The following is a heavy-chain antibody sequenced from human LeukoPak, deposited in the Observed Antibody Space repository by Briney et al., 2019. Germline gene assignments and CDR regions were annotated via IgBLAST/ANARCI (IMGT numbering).Heavy chain of an antibody. V-gene: IGHV4-39*01. CDR1: GGSISSSSHY. CDR3: ARLVRYCSSDSCYPFDY. CDR2: MYYSGGT. J-gene: IGHJ4*02. D-gene: IGHD2-2*01. Sequence: SETLSLTCTVSGGSISSSSHYWGWIRQPPGKWLEWIGSMYYSGGTYYNPSLKSRVTISIDTSKNQFSLKLNSVTAADTAVYYCARLVRYCSSDSCYPFDYWGQGTLVTVSS.